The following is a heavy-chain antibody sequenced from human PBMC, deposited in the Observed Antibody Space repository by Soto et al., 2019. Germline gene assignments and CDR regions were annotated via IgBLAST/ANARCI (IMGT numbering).Heavy chain of an antibody. J-gene: IGHJ4*02. Sequence: EVQLLESGGGLVQPGGSLRLSCAASGFTFNNYAMTWVRHAPGKGLDWVSAISGGGDTTSYADSVKGRFTVSRDGSKNTLYLQMSSLRAEDTTLYYCAKRRGGSGSLTPRVDFWGQGTLVTVSS. CDR2: ISGGGDTT. D-gene: IGHD3-10*01. CDR1: GFTFNNYA. CDR3: AKRRGGSGSLTPRVDF. V-gene: IGHV3-23*01.